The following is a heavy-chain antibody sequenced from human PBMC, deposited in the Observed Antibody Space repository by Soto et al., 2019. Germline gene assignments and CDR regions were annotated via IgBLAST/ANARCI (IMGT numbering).Heavy chain of an antibody. CDR2: SRDKGNSYST. D-gene: IGHD1-7*01. J-gene: IGHJ4*02. Sequence: EVHLVESGGGLVQPGGSLRLSCAGSGFTFSDYYIDWVRQAPGKGLEWVGRSRDKGNSYSTDYAASGKGRFTVSRDASKNSLYLQMNRLNAEDTALYYCARSITGTTSFDYWGQGTLVTVSS. V-gene: IGHV3-72*01. CDR1: GFTFSDYY. CDR3: ARSITGTTSFDY.